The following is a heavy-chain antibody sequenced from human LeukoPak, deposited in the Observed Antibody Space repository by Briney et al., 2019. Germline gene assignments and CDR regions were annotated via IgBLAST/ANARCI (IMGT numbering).Heavy chain of an antibody. V-gene: IGHV3-20*01. D-gene: IGHD3-10*01. CDR2: IKWDGGST. Sequence: PGGSLRLSCAASGFTFDDYGMSWVRQVPGKGLEWVSGIKWDGGSTVYADSVKGRFTIFRDNAKNSLYLQMNSLRVEDTALYHCARMSGSGYYFYMDVWGKGTTVTISS. CDR1: GFTFDDYG. CDR3: ARMSGSGYYFYMDV. J-gene: IGHJ6*03.